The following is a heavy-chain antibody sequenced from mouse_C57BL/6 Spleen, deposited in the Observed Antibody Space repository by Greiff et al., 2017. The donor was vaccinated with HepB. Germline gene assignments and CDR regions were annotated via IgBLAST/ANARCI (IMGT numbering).Heavy chain of an antibody. Sequence: EVKVEESGPGLVKPSQSLSLTCSVTGYSITSGYYWNWIRQFPGNKLEWMGYISYDGSNNYNPSLKNRISITRDTSKNQFFLKLNSVTTEDTATYYCASGYSWFAYWGQGTLVTVSA. CDR3: ASGYSWFAY. CDR2: ISYDGSN. D-gene: IGHD2-3*01. V-gene: IGHV3-6*01. J-gene: IGHJ3*01. CDR1: GYSITSGYY.